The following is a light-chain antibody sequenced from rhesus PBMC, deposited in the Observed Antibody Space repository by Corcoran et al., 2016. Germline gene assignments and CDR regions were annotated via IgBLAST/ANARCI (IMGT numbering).Light chain of an antibody. J-gene: IGKJ1*01. Sequence: DIQMTQSPSSLSASVGDRVTITCRASENVNNYLNWYQQKPGKAPKLLIYKASSLQSGVPSRFSGSGSGTDFTLTISSLQPEDFATYYCQQYNSAPWTFGQGTKVEIK. CDR1: ENVNNY. CDR3: QQYNSAPWT. CDR2: KAS. V-gene: IGKV1-21*01.